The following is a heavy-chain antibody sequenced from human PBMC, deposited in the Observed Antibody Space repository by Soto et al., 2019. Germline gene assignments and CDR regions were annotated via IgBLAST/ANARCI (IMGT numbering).Heavy chain of an antibody. CDR3: GRGPRFAWPRGYFDY. V-gene: IGHV3-30*04. CDR1: GFTFSDFA. Sequence: QVQLVESGGGVVQPGRSLRLSCAVSGFTFSDFAMHWVRQTPGKGLEWVAIISYDGSNEYHADSVKGRFTISRDNSKNTLYLQMNSVRVEDTSMYYCGRGPRFAWPRGYFDYGGQGTLVTVSS. CDR2: ISYDGSNE. J-gene: IGHJ4*02. D-gene: IGHD3-16*01.